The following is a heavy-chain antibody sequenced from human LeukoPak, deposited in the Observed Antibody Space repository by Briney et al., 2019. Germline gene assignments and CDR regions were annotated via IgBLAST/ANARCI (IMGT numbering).Heavy chain of an antibody. Sequence: GGSLRLSCAASGFTFSSYWMSWVRQAPGKGLEWVANIKQDGSEKYYVDSVKGRFTISRDNSKNTLYLQMNSLRAEDTAVYYCAKDRIVATITSGYFDYWGQGTLVTVSS. CDR3: AKDRIVATITSGYFDY. V-gene: IGHV3-7*03. J-gene: IGHJ4*02. D-gene: IGHD5-12*01. CDR2: IKQDGSEK. CDR1: GFTFSSYW.